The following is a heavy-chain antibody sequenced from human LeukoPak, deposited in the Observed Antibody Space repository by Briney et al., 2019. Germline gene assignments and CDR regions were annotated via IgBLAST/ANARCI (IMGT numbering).Heavy chain of an antibody. Sequence: ASVKVSCKASGGTFSSYAISWVRQAPGQGLEWMGRIIPILGVANYAQKFQGRVTITADKSTSTAYMELSSLRSEDTAVYYCARVFRGYGDAFDIWGQGTMVTVSS. CDR2: IIPILGVA. CDR1: GGTFSSYA. D-gene: IGHD6-13*01. J-gene: IGHJ3*02. CDR3: ARVFRGYGDAFDI. V-gene: IGHV1-69*04.